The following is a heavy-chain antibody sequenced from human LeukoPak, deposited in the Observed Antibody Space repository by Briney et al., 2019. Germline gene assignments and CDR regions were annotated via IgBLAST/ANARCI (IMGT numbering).Heavy chain of an antibody. Sequence: GGSLRLSCRASGFSFGDHGMSWFRQAPGKGLEWVSFIRSKAYGETADYAASVKGRFTISRDDSKSVDYLQMNSLKTEDTAVYYCVRDGREYSDGYFDYWGQGILVTVSS. D-gene: IGHD4-11*01. J-gene: IGHJ4*02. CDR1: GFSFGDHG. V-gene: IGHV3-49*03. CDR2: IRSKAYGETA. CDR3: VRDGREYSDGYFDY.